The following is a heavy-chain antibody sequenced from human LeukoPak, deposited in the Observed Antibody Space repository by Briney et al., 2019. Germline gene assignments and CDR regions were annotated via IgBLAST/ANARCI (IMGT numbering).Heavy chain of an antibody. Sequence: SETLSLTCTVSGGSISSSSYYWGWIRQPPGKGLEWIGSIYYSGSTYYNPSLKSRVTISVDTSKNQFSLKLSSVTAADTAVYYCARDLSYDSSGYSNYWGQGTLVTVSS. CDR3: ARDLSYDSSGYSNY. CDR1: GGSISSSSYY. CDR2: IYYSGST. J-gene: IGHJ4*02. D-gene: IGHD3-22*01. V-gene: IGHV4-39*07.